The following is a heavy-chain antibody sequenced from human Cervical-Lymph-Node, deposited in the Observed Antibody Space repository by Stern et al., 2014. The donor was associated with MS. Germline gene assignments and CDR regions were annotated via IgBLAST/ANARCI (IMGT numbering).Heavy chain of an antibody. CDR3: ARDQGFQLMNS. D-gene: IGHD2-2*01. V-gene: IGHV4-4*02. CDR2: VYHTGSA. J-gene: IGHJ4*02. Sequence: QLQLQESGPGLVRPSGTLSLTCAVSGDSISNDNWWSWVRQPPGKGLAWIGEVYHTGSANYDPSLKSRVTISVDKSKTQFSLRLTSMTAADTAVYYCARDQGFQLMNSWGQGTLVIVSS. CDR1: GDSISNDNW.